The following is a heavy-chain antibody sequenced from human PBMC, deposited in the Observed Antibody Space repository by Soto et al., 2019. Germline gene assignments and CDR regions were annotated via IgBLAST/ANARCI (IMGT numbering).Heavy chain of an antibody. D-gene: IGHD5-18*01. CDR3: ARLPRGYSYGNYYYYGMDV. V-gene: IGHV5-51*01. Sequence: GESLEIFFKGSWYSFTSYWIGWGRQRPGKGLEGMGIIYPGDCDTRYSPSCQGQVTISADKSISTAYLQWSSLKASDTAMYYCARLPRGYSYGNYYYYGMDVWGQGTTVTVYS. J-gene: IGHJ6*02. CDR2: IYPGDCDT. CDR1: WYSFTSYW.